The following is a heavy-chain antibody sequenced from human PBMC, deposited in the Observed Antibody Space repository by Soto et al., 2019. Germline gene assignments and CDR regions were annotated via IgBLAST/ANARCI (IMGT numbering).Heavy chain of an antibody. V-gene: IGHV4-4*02. D-gene: IGHD3-22*01. Sequence: PSETLSLTCAVSGGSISSSNWWSWVRQPPGKGLEWIGEIYHSGSTNYNPSLKSRVTISVDKSKNQFSLKLSSVTAADTAVYYCARGYYYDSSGYLIDYWGQGTLVTVSS. J-gene: IGHJ4*02. CDR3: ARGYYYDSSGYLIDY. CDR2: IYHSGST. CDR1: GGSISSSNW.